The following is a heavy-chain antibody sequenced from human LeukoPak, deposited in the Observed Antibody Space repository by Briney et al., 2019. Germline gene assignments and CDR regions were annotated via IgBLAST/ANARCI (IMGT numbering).Heavy chain of an antibody. D-gene: IGHD1-26*01. Sequence: GGSLRLSCAASGFTFSSYGMNWVRQAPGKGLEWVSSISSSSSYIYYADSVKGRFTISRDNAKNSLYLQMNSLRAEDTAVYYCARVRGSYYYYYYVDVWGKGTTVTVSS. V-gene: IGHV3-21*01. J-gene: IGHJ6*03. CDR3: ARVRGSYYYYYYVDV. CDR1: GFTFSSYG. CDR2: ISSSSSYI.